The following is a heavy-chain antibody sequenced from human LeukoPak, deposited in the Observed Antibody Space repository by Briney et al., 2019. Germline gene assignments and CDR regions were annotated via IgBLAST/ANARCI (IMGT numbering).Heavy chain of an antibody. D-gene: IGHD3-10*01. CDR2: IYRDDDE. Sequence: SGPTLVNPTQVLTLTCTFSGFSVSTSDVGVGWIRQPPGKALEWLALIYRDDDERYSPSLRSRLTITKDTSENQVVLTMTNIDPVDTGTYFCACLRVRGVPDEFDYCGQGIPVTVSS. CDR3: ACLRVRGVPDEFDY. V-gene: IGHV2-5*02. CDR1: GFSVSTSDVG. J-gene: IGHJ4*02.